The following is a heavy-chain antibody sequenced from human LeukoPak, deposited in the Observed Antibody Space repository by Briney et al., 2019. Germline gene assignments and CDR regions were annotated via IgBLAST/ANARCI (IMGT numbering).Heavy chain of an antibody. CDR3: AKDLRGYCSSTSCSDP. V-gene: IGHV3-23*01. CDR1: GFTFSSYA. CDR2: ISGSGGST. D-gene: IGHD2-2*01. J-gene: IGHJ5*02. Sequence: PGGSLRLSCAASGFTFSSYAMSWVRQAPGKGPEWVSAISGSGGSTYYADSVKGRFTISRDNSKNTLYLQMNSLRAEDTAVYYCAKDLRGYCSSTSCSDPWGQGTLVTVSS.